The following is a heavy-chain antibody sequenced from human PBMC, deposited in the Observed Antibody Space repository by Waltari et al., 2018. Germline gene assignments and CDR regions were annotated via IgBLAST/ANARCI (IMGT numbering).Heavy chain of an antibody. D-gene: IGHD6-19*01. V-gene: IGHV3-64*07. CDR3: ARIDGSGWYGS. CDR2: FSRDGVTT. J-gene: IGHJ4*02. Sequence: EVQLVDSGGGLVKPGGSLRLSCAASGFTFSVFSMHWVRQAPGKGLEYVSAFSRDGVTTYYADSVKGRFTISRDNSKNTLYLQMGSLRADDTAVYYCARIDGSGWYGSWGQGTLVTVSS. CDR1: GFTFSVFS.